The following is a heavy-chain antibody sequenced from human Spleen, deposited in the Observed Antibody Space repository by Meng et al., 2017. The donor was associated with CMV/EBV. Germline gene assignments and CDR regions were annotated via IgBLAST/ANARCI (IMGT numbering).Heavy chain of an antibody. Sequence: QGTLEKSGAGQLKPSDTLPLSCAVYGGAFSGYYWSWIRQPPGKGLEWIGEINHSGSTKYNPSLKSRVTISVDTSKNQFSLKLSSVTAADTAVYYCATSTGDGWTMGYWGQGTLVTVSS. J-gene: IGHJ4*02. D-gene: IGHD7-27*01. CDR1: GGAFSGYY. V-gene: IGHV4-34*01. CDR3: ATSTGDGWTMGY. CDR2: INHSGST.